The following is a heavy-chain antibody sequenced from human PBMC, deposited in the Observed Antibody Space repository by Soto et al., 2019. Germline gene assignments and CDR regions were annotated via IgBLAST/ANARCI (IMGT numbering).Heavy chain of an antibody. CDR2: IYYSGST. V-gene: IGHV4-61*01. Sequence: PSETLSLTCTVSGGSVGSGSYYWSWIRQPPGKGLEWIGYIYYSGSTSYNPSLKSRVTISVDTSKNQFSLKLSSVTAADTAVYYCARDGEYYDILTGSHDGIDVWGQGTTVTVSS. CDR3: ARDGEYYDILTGSHDGIDV. D-gene: IGHD3-9*01. J-gene: IGHJ6*02. CDR1: GGSVGSGSYY.